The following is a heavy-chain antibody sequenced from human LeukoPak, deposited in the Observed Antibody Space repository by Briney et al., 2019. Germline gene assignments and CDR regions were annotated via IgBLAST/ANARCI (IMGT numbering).Heavy chain of an antibody. CDR3: ARRRRTGSGSYTDY. V-gene: IGHV3-21*01. Sequence: GGSLRLSCAASRFTFSRYAMSWVRQAPGKGLEWVSSISSSSSYIYYADSVKGRFTISRDNAKNSLYLQMNSLRAEDTAVYYCARRRRTGSGSYTDYWGQGTLVTVSS. CDR1: RFTFSRYA. D-gene: IGHD3-10*01. CDR2: ISSSSSYI. J-gene: IGHJ4*02.